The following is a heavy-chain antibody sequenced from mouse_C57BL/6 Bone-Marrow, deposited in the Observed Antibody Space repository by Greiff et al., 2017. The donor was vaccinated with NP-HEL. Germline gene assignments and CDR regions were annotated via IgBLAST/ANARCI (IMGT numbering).Heavy chain of an antibody. V-gene: IGHV5-17*01. J-gene: IGHJ1*03. Sequence: EVKLMESGGGLVKPGGSLKLSCAASGFTFSDYGMHWVRQAPEKGLEWVAYISSGSSTIYYADTVKGRFTISRDNAKNTLFLQMTSLRSEDTAMYYCARGIYYYGSTYWYFDVWGTGTTVTVSS. D-gene: IGHD1-1*01. CDR3: ARGIYYYGSTYWYFDV. CDR2: ISSGSSTI. CDR1: GFTFSDYG.